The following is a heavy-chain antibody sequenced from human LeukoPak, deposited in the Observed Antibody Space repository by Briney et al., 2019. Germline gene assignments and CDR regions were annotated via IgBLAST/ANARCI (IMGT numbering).Heavy chain of an antibody. CDR1: GFTFSSYA. V-gene: IGHV3-23*01. CDR2: HSGRCGST. Sequence: GGSLRLSCAASGFTFSSYAMSWVRQAPGKGLEWVSAHSGRCGSTHYADAVKDRFTISRDNSKNTLYLPMNSQRAEDTAVYYCAKVVGTEYFDYWGQETLVTVSS. J-gene: IGHJ4*02. CDR3: AKVVGTEYFDY. D-gene: IGHD1-1*01.